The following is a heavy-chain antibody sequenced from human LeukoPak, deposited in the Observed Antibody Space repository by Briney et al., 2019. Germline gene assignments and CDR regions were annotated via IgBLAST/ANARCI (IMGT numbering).Heavy chain of an antibody. CDR1: GFTFSSYA. Sequence: GGPLRLSCAASGFTFSSYAMSWVRQAPGKGLEWVSGISGGAISTYYADSVKGRFTVSRDNSKNTLYLQMNSLRAEDTAAYYCAKSSSLVVITNFDYWGQGTLVTVSS. CDR3: AKSSSLVVITNFDY. CDR2: ISGGAIST. D-gene: IGHD3-22*01. J-gene: IGHJ4*02. V-gene: IGHV3-23*01.